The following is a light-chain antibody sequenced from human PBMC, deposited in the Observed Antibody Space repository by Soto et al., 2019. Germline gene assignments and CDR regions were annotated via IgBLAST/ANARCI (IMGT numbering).Light chain of an antibody. Sequence: DIQMTQSPSTLSASVGDRVTITCRASQSISSWLAWYQQKPGKAPKLLIYDASSLESGVPSRFSGSGSGTVFPLTISSLQSDDVAAYYCQQYNRYSRSCTFCQGTKVEI. V-gene: IGKV1-5*01. J-gene: IGKJ1*01. CDR3: QQYNRYSRSCT. CDR1: QSISSW. CDR2: DAS.